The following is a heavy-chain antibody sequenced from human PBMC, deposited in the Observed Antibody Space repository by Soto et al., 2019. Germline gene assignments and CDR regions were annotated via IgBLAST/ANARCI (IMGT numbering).Heavy chain of an antibody. D-gene: IGHD3-10*01. Sequence: EVQLVESGGGLVQPGGSLRLSCRDSGFTFSGDWMHWVRQAPGKGLDWVSRIDPYDTGISYADSVKGRFTISRDNAKSTLYLQMNSLRPEDTAVYYCTSETFGARDSWGQGNLVNVSS. CDR3: TSETFGARDS. V-gene: IGHV3-74*01. CDR2: IDPYDTGI. J-gene: IGHJ4*02. CDR1: GFTFSGDW.